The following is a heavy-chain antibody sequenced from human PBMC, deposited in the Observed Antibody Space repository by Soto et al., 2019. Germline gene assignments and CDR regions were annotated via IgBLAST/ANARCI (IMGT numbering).Heavy chain of an antibody. CDR2: ISGSGGST. V-gene: IGHV3-23*01. CDR3: AKDPNAHLVYYGMDV. J-gene: IGHJ6*02. CDR1: GFTFSSYA. D-gene: IGHD2-2*01. Sequence: GGSLRLSCAASGFTFSSYAMSWVRQAPGKGLEWVSAISGSGGSTYYADSVKGRFTISRDNSKNTLYLQMNSLRAEDTAVYYCAKDPNAHLVYYGMDVWGQGTTVTVSS.